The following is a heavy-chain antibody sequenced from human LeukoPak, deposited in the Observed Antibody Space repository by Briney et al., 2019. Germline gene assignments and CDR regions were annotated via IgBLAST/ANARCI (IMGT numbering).Heavy chain of an antibody. Sequence: PGGSLRLSCTASGFSFNIFGMYWVRQAPGKGLEWVAFIRNDGTHEKYGDSVKGRFTISRDNSRNTLYLLMNSLRGEDTAIYYCAKDPENNGYSDGSFDYWGQGTLVSVPS. CDR2: IRNDGTHE. J-gene: IGHJ4*02. CDR1: GFSFNIFG. D-gene: IGHD3-22*01. V-gene: IGHV3-30*02. CDR3: AKDPENNGYSDGSFDY.